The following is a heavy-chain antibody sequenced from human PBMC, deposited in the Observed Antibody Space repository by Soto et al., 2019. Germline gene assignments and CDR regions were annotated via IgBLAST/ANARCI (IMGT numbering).Heavy chain of an antibody. V-gene: IGHV3-33*01. J-gene: IGHJ4*02. CDR3: ARARRYSSSWYWFDY. CDR2: IWYDGSNK. CDR1: GFTFSSYG. Sequence: GGSLRLSCAASGFTFSSYGMHWVRQAPGKGLEWVAVIWYDGSNKYYADSVKGRFTISRDNSKNTLYLQMNSLRAEDTAVYYCARARRYSSSWYWFDYWGQGTLVTVSS. D-gene: IGHD6-13*01.